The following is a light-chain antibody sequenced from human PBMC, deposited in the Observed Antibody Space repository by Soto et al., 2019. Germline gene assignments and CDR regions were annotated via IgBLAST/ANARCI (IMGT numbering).Light chain of an antibody. CDR3: QQYNSYSPT. V-gene: IGKV1-5*03. CDR2: KAS. Sequence: DIQMTQSPSTLSASVGDRVTITCRASQSISSWLAWYQQKPGKAPKLLIYKASSLESGVPSRFSGSGSGTEFTLTISSLQPDDFATYYCQQYNSYSPTFGGGTKGEIK. J-gene: IGKJ4*01. CDR1: QSISSW.